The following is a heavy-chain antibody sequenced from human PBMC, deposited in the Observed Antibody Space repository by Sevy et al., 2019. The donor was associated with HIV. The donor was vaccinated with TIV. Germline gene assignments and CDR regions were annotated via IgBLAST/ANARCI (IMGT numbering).Heavy chain of an antibody. J-gene: IGHJ4*02. CDR1: GFVFSSYT. Sequence: GGSLRLSCAASGFVFSSYTMNWVRQSPGKGLEWVSSISSSSRYIFYADSVKGRFTNSRDNARNSLYLQMNSLRAEDTAVYYCARDMAYGSGSIVYDYWGQGTLVTVSS. CDR2: ISSSSRYI. CDR3: ARDMAYGSGSIVYDY. V-gene: IGHV3-21*01. D-gene: IGHD3-10*01.